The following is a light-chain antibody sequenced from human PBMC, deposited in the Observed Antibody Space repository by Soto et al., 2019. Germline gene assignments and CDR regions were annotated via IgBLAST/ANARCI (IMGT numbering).Light chain of an antibody. CDR1: QSISSY. Sequence: DIQMTQSPSSLPASLGDRVTITCRASQSISSYLNWYQQKPGKAPKLLIYAASSLQSGVPSRFSGSGSGTEFTLTISSLQYEDFAVYYCQQYINWHPLTFGGGTKVDIK. V-gene: IGKV1-39*01. J-gene: IGKJ4*01. CDR2: AAS. CDR3: QQYINWHPLT.